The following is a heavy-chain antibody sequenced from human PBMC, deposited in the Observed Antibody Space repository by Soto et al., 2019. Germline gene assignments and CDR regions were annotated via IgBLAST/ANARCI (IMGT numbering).Heavy chain of an antibody. Sequence: GASVKVSCKASGYTFTSYGISWVRQAPGQGLEWMGWTSAYNGNTNYAQKLQGRVTMTTDTSTSTAYMELRSLRSDDTAVYYGAREGKYDFWSGYPPDYYYYYGMDVWGQGTTVTVSS. V-gene: IGHV1-18*01. D-gene: IGHD3-3*01. CDR1: GYTFTSYG. J-gene: IGHJ6*02. CDR3: AREGKYDFWSGYPPDYYYYYGMDV. CDR2: TSAYNGNT.